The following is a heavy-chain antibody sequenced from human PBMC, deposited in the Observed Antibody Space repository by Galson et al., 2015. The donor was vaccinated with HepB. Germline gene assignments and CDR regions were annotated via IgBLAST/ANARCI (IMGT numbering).Heavy chain of an antibody. CDR3: AKDRALSSGWPPLFDY. Sequence: SLRLSCAASGFTFSSYAMSWVRQAPGKGLEWVSAISGSGGSTYYADSVKGRFTISRDNSKNTLYLQMNSLRAEDTAVYYCAKDRALSSGWPPLFDYWGQGTLVTVSS. J-gene: IGHJ4*02. CDR1: GFTFSSYA. V-gene: IGHV3-23*01. CDR2: ISGSGGST. D-gene: IGHD6-19*01.